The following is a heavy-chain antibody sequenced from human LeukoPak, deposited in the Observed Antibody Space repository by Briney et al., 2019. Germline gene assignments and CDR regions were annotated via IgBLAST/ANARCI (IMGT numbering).Heavy chain of an antibody. D-gene: IGHD6-13*01. CDR2: INHSGST. Sequence: PSETLSLTCAVYGGSFSGYYWSWIRQPPGKGLEWIGEINHSGSTNYNPSLKSRVTISVDTSKNQFALKPSSVTAADTAVYYCASRTAAGLYYLDYWGLGTLVTVSS. V-gene: IGHV4-34*01. CDR1: GGSFSGYY. J-gene: IGHJ4*02. CDR3: ASRTAAGLYYLDY.